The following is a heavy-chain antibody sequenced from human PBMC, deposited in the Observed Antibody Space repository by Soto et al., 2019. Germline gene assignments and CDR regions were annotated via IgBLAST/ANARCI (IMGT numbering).Heavy chain of an antibody. V-gene: IGHV1-18*01. CDR2: ISAYNGNT. J-gene: IGHJ4*02. CDR1: GYTVTSYG. CDR3: ARDPNYFDY. Sequence: QVQLVQSGAEVKKHGASVKVSCKASGYTVTSYGSTWVRQAPGQGLEWMGWISAYNGNTKYAHKLQGRVTMTTDTSTSTAYMELRRLRSYDTAVYYCARDPNYFDYWGQGTLVTVSS.